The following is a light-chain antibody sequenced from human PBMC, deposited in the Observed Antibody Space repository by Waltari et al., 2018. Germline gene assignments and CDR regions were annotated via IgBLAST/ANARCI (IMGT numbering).Light chain of an antibody. V-gene: IGLV1-44*01. J-gene: IGLJ3*02. CDR2: SNN. Sequence: QSVLSQPPSASGTHGQWVTISCSGTSSNFRRIAVTWYQLLQGTAPRLLIFSNNQRPSGVPDRFSGSKSGSSASLTITGLQSEDEADYFWASWDESLDGLLFGGGTKVTVL. CDR3: ASWDESLDGLL. CDR1: SSNFRRIA.